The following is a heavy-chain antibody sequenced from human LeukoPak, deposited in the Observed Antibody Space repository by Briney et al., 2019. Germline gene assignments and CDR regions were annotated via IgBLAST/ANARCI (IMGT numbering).Heavy chain of an antibody. V-gene: IGHV3-11*01. J-gene: IGHJ6*03. CDR2: INPSGSTI. CDR1: GFTFSGYY. CDR3: ARVRGSGFCSGSSCAKDPGYYYYMDV. D-gene: IGHD2-2*01. Sequence: GGSLRLSCEGSGFTFSGYYMSWIRQAPGKGREGGSYINPSGSTIYYADSVKGRFTISRDNAKKSLDLQMYSLRAEDTAVYYCARVRGSGFCSGSSCAKDPGYYYYMDVWGKGTTVTVSS.